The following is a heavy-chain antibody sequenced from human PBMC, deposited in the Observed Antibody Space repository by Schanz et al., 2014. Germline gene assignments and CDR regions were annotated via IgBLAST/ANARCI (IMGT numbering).Heavy chain of an antibody. J-gene: IGHJ6*02. Sequence: QVQLVESGGGVVQPGRSLRLSCAGSGFSFSGFGMHWVRQAPGKGLEWVAVISYDGRNKYFADSVKGRFTISRDNSKNTLFLKVNSLRAEDTAVYYCAKDHFGHYDSSGCSDCYYYGMDVWGQGTTVTVSS. CDR2: ISYDGRNK. CDR1: GFSFSGFG. V-gene: IGHV3-30*18. CDR3: AKDHFGHYDSSGCSDCYYYGMDV. D-gene: IGHD3-22*01.